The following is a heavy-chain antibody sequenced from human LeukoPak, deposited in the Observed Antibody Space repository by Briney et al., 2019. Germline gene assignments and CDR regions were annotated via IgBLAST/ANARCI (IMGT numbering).Heavy chain of an antibody. CDR3: ARGAGSHDAFDI. V-gene: IGHV3-30*03. CDR2: ISYDGSNK. CDR1: GFTFSSYG. Sequence: GGSLRLSCAASGFTFSSYGMHWVRQAPGKGLEWVAVISYDGSNKYYADSVKGRFTISRDNSKNTLYLQMNSLRAEDTAVYYCARGAGSHDAFDIWGQGTMVTVSS. D-gene: IGHD1-26*01. J-gene: IGHJ3*02.